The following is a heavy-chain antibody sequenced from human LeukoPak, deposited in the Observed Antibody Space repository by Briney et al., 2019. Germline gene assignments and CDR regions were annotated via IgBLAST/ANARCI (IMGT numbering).Heavy chain of an antibody. CDR2: ISANNGKT. CDR1: GYNFATYG. D-gene: IGHD6-13*01. V-gene: IGHV1-18*01. J-gene: IGHJ4*02. CDR3: AKVAGDRMDY. Sequence: GASVNVSCKASGYNFATYGFCWVRQAPGHGLEWMGWISANNGKTAYVQKFQGRVTLTTDTSTTTAYLELRTLRPDDTAVYYCAKVAGDRMDYWGQGTLVTVSS.